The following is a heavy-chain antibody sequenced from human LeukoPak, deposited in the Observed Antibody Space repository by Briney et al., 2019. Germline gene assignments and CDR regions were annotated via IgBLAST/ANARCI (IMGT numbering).Heavy chain of an antibody. CDR1: GFTFSSYW. Sequence: GGCLRLSCAASGFTFSSYWMHWVRQAPGKGLVWVSRINTDGSSTSYADSVKGRFTISRDNAKNTLYLQMNSLRAEDTAVYYCARAGVWNWNYEDYWGQGTLVTVSS. CDR2: INTDGSST. D-gene: IGHD1-7*01. V-gene: IGHV3-74*01. J-gene: IGHJ4*02. CDR3: ARAGVWNWNYEDY.